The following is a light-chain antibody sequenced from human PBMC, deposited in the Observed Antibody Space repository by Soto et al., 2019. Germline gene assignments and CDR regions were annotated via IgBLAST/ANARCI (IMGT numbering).Light chain of an antibody. CDR2: EVS. CDR3: SSYTSSSTVV. V-gene: IGLV2-14*01. Sequence: QAVVTQPPSVSGSPGQSITISCTGTSSDVGGYNYVSWYQQHPGKAPKLMIYEVSNRPSGVSNRFSGSKSGNTASLTISGLQAEDEADYYCSSYTSSSTVVFGGGTKLTVL. CDR1: SSDVGGYNY. J-gene: IGLJ2*01.